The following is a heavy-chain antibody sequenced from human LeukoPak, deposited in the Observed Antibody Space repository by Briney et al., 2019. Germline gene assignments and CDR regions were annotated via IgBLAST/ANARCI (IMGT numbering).Heavy chain of an antibody. CDR3: ARDNWSDDLPFDY. Sequence: KPSETLSLTCTVSGGSISSSSYYWGWIRQPPGKGLEWIGSIYYSGSTYYNPSLKSRVTISVDTSKNQFSLKLSSVTAADTAMYYCARDNWSDDLPFDYWGQGILVTVSS. J-gene: IGHJ4*02. CDR1: GGSISSSSYY. CDR2: IYYSGST. V-gene: IGHV4-39*07. D-gene: IGHD3-3*01.